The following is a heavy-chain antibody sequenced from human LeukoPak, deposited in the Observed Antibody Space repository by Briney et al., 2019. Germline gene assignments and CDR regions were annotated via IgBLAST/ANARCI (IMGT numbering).Heavy chain of an antibody. J-gene: IGHJ4*02. CDR1: GFTFSENY. Sequence: PGGSLRLSCAASGFTFSENYMSWIRQAPGKGLEWVSYISSSSSFTNYADSVKGRFTISRDNAKNSLYLQMNSLRAEDTDVYYCARDRWSLKANYGDYGYWGQGTLVTVSS. CDR2: ISSSSSFT. V-gene: IGHV3-11*06. CDR3: ARDRWSLKANYGDYGY. D-gene: IGHD4-17*01.